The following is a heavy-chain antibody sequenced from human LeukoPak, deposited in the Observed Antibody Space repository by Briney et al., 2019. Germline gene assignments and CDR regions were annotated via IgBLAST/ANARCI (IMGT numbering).Heavy chain of an antibody. Sequence: SETLSLTCTVSGASTSGYYWSWIRQPPGKGLEWIGEINHSGSTNYNPSLKSRVTISVDTSKNQFSLKLSSVTAADTAVYYCARGHDYVWGSYRSRVYYFDYWGQGTLVTVSS. CDR2: INHSGST. CDR3: ARGHDYVWGSYRSRVYYFDY. D-gene: IGHD3-16*02. CDR1: GASTSGYY. J-gene: IGHJ4*02. V-gene: IGHV4-34*01.